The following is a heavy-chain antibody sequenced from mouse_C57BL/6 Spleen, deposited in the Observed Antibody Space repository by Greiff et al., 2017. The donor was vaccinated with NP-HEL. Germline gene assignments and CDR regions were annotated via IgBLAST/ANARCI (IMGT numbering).Heavy chain of an antibody. CDR3: ARQDYGSIDY. D-gene: IGHD1-1*01. CDR2: ISSGSSTI. V-gene: IGHV5-17*01. J-gene: IGHJ2*01. Sequence: EVKVVESGGGLVKPGGSLKLSCAASGFTFSDYGMHWVRQAPEKGLEWVAYISSGSSTIYYADTVKGRFTISRDNAKNTLFLQMTSLRSEDTAMYYCARQDYGSIDYWGQGTTLTVSS. CDR1: GFTFSDYG.